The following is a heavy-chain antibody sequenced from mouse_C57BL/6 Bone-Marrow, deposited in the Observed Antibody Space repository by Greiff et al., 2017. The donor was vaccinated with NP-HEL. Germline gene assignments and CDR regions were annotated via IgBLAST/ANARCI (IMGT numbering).Heavy chain of an antibody. D-gene: IGHD1-1*01. V-gene: IGHV2-2*01. J-gene: IGHJ1*03. CDR3: ARPSHYYGRTHWYFDV. Sequence: VKLVESGPGLVQPSQSLSITCTVSGFSLTSYGVHWVRQSPGKGLEWLGVIWSGGSTDYNAAFISRLSISKDNSKSQVFFKMNSLQADDTAIYYCARPSHYYGRTHWYFDVWGTGTTVTVSS. CDR2: IWSGGST. CDR1: GFSLTSYG.